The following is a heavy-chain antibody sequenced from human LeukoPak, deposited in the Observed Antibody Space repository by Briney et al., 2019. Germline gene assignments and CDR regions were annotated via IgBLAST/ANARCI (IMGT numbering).Heavy chain of an antibody. V-gene: IGHV3-21*04. D-gene: IGHD2-2*01. CDR1: GFTFSSYS. J-gene: IGHJ4*02. Sequence: PGGSLRLSCAASGFTFSSYSMNWVRQAPGKGLEWVSSISSSSSYIYYADSVKGRFTISRDNSKNTLYLQMNSLRAEDTAVYYCAKDAIRVVPAARFDYWGQGTLVTVSS. CDR2: ISSSSSYI. CDR3: AKDAIRVVPAARFDY.